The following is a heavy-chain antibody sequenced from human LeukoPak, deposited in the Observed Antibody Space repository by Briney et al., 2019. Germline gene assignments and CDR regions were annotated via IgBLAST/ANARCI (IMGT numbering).Heavy chain of an antibody. CDR1: GFNFSTNW. J-gene: IGHJ4*02. D-gene: IGHD1-26*01. CDR2: VKYDGGEK. Sequence: GGSLRLPCATSGFNFSTNWMSWVRQVPGKGLEWVANVKYDGGEKYYVDSVKGRFTISRDNAKKSLYLQMDSLRVEDTAVYYCTRDGHWEKTPSYWGQGTLLTVSS. V-gene: IGHV3-7*01. CDR3: TRDGHWEKTPSY.